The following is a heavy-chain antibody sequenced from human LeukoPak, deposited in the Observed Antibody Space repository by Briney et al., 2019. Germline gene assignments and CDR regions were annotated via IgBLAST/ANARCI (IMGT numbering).Heavy chain of an antibody. CDR1: GFTFDDYA. Sequence: GGSLRLSCAASGFTFDDYAMHWVRQAPGKGLEWVSGISWNSGSIGYADSVKGRFTISRDNAKNSLYLQMNSLRAEDTALYYCAKDRYSSGKYYFDYWGQGTLVTVSP. D-gene: IGHD6-19*01. CDR2: ISWNSGSI. CDR3: AKDRYSSGKYYFDY. J-gene: IGHJ4*02. V-gene: IGHV3-9*01.